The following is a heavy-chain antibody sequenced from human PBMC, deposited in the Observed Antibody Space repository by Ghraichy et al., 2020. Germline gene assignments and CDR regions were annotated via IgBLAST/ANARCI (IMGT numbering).Heavy chain of an antibody. Sequence: GESLNISCAASGFTFSSYGMHWVRQAPGKGLEWVAVIWYDGSNKYYADSVKGRFTISRDNSKNTLYLQMNSLRAEDTAVYYCARGTTTVVTPPYYWGQGTLVTVSS. D-gene: IGHD4-23*01. CDR2: IWYDGSNK. CDR3: ARGTTTVVTPPYY. V-gene: IGHV3-33*01. CDR1: GFTFSSYG. J-gene: IGHJ4*02.